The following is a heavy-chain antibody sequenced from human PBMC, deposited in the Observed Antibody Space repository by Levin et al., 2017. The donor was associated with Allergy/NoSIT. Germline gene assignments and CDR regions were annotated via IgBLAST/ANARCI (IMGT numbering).Heavy chain of an antibody. CDR3: ARTHETYYYYYGMDV. Sequence: SETLSLTCTVSGGSISSYYWSWIRQPPGKGLEWIGYIYYSGSTNYNPSLKSRVTISVDTSKNQFSLKLSSVTAADTAVYYCARTHETYYYYYGMDVWGQGTTVTVSS. CDR1: GGSISSYY. V-gene: IGHV4-59*01. CDR2: IYYSGST. J-gene: IGHJ6*02.